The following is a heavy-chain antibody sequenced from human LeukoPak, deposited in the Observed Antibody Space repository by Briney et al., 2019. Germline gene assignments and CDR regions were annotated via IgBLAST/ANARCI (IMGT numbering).Heavy chain of an antibody. CDR2: IYDSGTT. Sequence: SETLSLTCAVSGGSISGWYWSWIRQPPGKGLEWIGHIYDSGTTNYNPSLKSRVTMSVDSSKNQFSLRLSSVTAADTAVYYCARETTLTGYSSGLGFNYWGQGTLVTVSS. J-gene: IGHJ4*02. V-gene: IGHV4-59*12. CDR3: ARETTLTGYSSGLGFNY. D-gene: IGHD6-19*01. CDR1: GGSISGWY.